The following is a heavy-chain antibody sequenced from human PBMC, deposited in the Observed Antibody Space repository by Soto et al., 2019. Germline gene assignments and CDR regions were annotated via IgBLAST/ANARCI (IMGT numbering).Heavy chain of an antibody. J-gene: IGHJ3*02. CDR2: ISGSGGST. V-gene: IGHV3-23*01. Sequence: GGSLRLSCAASGFTFSSYAMSWVRQAPGKGLEWVSAISGSGGSTYYADSVKGRFTISRDNSKNTLYLQMNSLRAEDTAVYYCAKTLGEYSYLPMDAFDIWGQGTMVTVSS. CDR1: GFTFSSYA. CDR3: AKTLGEYSYLPMDAFDI. D-gene: IGHD5-18*01.